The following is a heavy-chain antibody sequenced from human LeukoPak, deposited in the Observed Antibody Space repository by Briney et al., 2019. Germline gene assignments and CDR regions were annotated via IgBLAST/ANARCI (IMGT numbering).Heavy chain of an antibody. CDR3: ARENTVTFYY. V-gene: IGHV4-31*03. CDR2: IYYSGTT. Sequence: SETLSLTCTVSGGSISSGGYYRSWIRQHPGKGLELIGYIYYSGTTYYNPSLKSRVTISVDTSKNQFSLRLSSVTAADTAVYYCARENTVTFYYWGQGTLVTGSS. J-gene: IGHJ4*02. CDR1: GGSISSGGYY. D-gene: IGHD4-11*01.